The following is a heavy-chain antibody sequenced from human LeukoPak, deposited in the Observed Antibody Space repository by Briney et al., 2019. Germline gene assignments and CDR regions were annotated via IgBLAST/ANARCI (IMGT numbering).Heavy chain of an antibody. J-gene: IGHJ4*02. CDR1: GGSFSSEA. V-gene: IGHV1-69*05. CDR3: GRKAGDCGGNSCYSIDY. Sequence: SVKVSCKAFGGSFSSEAISWVRQAPGQGLEWMGGIIPIFGTADYAQKFQGRVTITTDESTSTAYMEVSSLRSEDTAVYYCGRKAGDCGGNSCYSIDYWGQGTLVTVSS. D-gene: IGHD2-15*01. CDR2: IIPIFGTA.